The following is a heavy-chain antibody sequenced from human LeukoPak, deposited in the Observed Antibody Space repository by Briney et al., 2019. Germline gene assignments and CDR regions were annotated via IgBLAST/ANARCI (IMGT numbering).Heavy chain of an antibody. D-gene: IGHD6-6*01. V-gene: IGHV1-2*02. Sequence: ASVKVSCKASGYTFTGYYMHWVRQAPGQGLEWMGWINPNSGGTNYAQKFQGRVTMTRDTSISTAYMELSRLRSDDTAVYYCARIRDSSSSHDAFDIWGQGTMVTVSS. CDR3: ARIRDSSSSHDAFDI. CDR1: GYTFTGYY. CDR2: INPNSGGT. J-gene: IGHJ3*02.